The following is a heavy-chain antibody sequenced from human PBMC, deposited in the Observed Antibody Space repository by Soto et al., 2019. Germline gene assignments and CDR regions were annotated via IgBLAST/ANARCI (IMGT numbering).Heavy chain of an antibody. CDR3: SIGSWSAETFDI. Sequence: QVHLVQSGAEVKTPGSSVKVSCKAAGGTFNTYTLIWVRQAPGHGLEWMGRIIPMLTVTNSAQKFQGRVTLIADKSTGTAFMELTSLRSDDTAIYYCSIGSWSAETFDIWGQGTMVTVSS. CDR2: IIPMLTVT. CDR1: GGTFNTYT. J-gene: IGHJ3*02. D-gene: IGHD2-2*01. V-gene: IGHV1-69*02.